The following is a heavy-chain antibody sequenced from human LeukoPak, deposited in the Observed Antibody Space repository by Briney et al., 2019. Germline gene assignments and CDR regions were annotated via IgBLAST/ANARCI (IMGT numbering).Heavy chain of an antibody. D-gene: IGHD5-18*01. CDR3: ARDGRGYSYGVGFDP. V-gene: IGHV4-61*08. CDR1: GGSISSCGYY. CDR2: IYYTGST. J-gene: IGHJ5*02. Sequence: SQTLSLTCTVSGGSISSCGYYWSWIRQHPGKGREWLGYIYYTGSTKYNPSLKSRVTISVDTSKNQFSLKLSSVTAADTAVYYCARDGRGYSYGVGFDPWGQGTLVTVSS.